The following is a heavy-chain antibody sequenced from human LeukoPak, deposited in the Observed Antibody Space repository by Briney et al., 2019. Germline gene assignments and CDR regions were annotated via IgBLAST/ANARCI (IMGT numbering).Heavy chain of an antibody. D-gene: IGHD4-17*01. CDR3: ARVEREEYDYGDYVKGESDYYYYMDV. CDR1: GFTFSSYG. Sequence: GGSLRLSCAASGFTFSSYGMHWVRQAPGKGLEWVAVISYDGSNKYYADSVKGRFTISRDNAKNSLYLQMNSLRAEDTALYYCARVEREEYDYGDYVKGESDYYYYMDVWGKGTTVTVSS. V-gene: IGHV3-30*03. J-gene: IGHJ6*03. CDR2: ISYDGSNK.